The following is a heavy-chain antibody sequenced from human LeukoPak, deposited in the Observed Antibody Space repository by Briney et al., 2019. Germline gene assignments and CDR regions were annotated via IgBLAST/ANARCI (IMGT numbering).Heavy chain of an antibody. V-gene: IGHV1-18*01. CDR3: ARPIEMATIEALDAFDI. J-gene: IGHJ3*02. D-gene: IGHD5-24*01. Sequence: GASVKVSRKASGYTFTSYGISWVRQAPGHALEWMGWISAYNGNTNYAQKLQGRVTMTTDTSTSTAYMELRSLRSDDTAVYYCARPIEMATIEALDAFDIWGQGTMVTVSS. CDR1: GYTFTSYG. CDR2: ISAYNGNT.